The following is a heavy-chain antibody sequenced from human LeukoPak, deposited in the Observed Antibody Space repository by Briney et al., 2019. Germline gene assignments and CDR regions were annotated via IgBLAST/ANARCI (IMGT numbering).Heavy chain of an antibody. D-gene: IGHD5-12*01. V-gene: IGHV1-18*04. CDR1: GYTFTSYG. CDR2: ISAYNGNT. Sequence: VASVTVACNVSGYTFTSYGISWVRQAPGQGLEWMGWISAYNGNTNYAQKLQGRVTMTTDTSTSTAYMELSRLSSADSAVYSCARVRLNKLGRLRHHWFDPWGQGTLFTVSS. CDR3: ARVRLNKLGRLRHHWFDP. J-gene: IGHJ5*02.